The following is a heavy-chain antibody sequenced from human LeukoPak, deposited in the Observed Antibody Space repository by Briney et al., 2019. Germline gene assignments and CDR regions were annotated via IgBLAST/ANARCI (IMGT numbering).Heavy chain of an antibody. CDR3: ARGRFSSSWRRGWFDP. D-gene: IGHD6-13*01. V-gene: IGHV4-34*01. CDR1: GGSFSGYY. CDR2: INHSGST. Sequence: SETLSLTCAVYGGSFSGYYWSWIRQPPGKGLEWVGEINHSGSTNYNPSLKSRVTISVDTSKNQFSLKLSSVTAADTAVYYCARGRFSSSWRRGWFDPWGQGTLVTVSS. J-gene: IGHJ5*02.